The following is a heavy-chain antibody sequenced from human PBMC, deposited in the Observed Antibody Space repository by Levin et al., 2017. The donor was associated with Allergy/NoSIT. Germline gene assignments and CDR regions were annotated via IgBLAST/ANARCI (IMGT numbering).Heavy chain of an antibody. CDR3: AKKQGGTTGFSFDV. D-gene: IGHD1-14*01. CDR2: ITGGGFNT. V-gene: IGHV3-23*01. CDR1: GFTLSDYA. J-gene: IGHJ3*01. Sequence: GGSLRLSCDASGFTLSDYAMSWVRQAPGKGLEWVSVITGGGFNTFYGDSVKGRFTVSRDNSKNTLYLELNSLRAEDTAVYYCAKKQGGTTGFSFDVWGQGTMVTVSS.